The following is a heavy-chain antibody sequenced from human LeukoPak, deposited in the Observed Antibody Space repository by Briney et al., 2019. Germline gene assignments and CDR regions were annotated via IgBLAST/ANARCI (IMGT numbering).Heavy chain of an antibody. D-gene: IGHD3-16*02. CDR1: GFTFDDYA. J-gene: IGHJ4*02. CDR3: AKDFERLRLGELSTRFDY. Sequence: PGGSLRLSCAASGFTFDDYAMHWVRQAPGKGLEWVSIISCGGGSTYYADSVKGRFTTSRDNTKNSLYLQMNSLRAEHTTLYYGAKDFERLRLGELSTRFDYWGQGNLVTVSS. CDR2: ISCGGGST. V-gene: IGHV3-43D*03.